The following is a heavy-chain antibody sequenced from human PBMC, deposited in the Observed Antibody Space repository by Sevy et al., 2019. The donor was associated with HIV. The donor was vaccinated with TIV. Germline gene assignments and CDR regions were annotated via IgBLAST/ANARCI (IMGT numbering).Heavy chain of an antibody. CDR1: GGSISSGGYY. CDR3: ARDPYYDSYYYGMDV. V-gene: IGHV4-31*03. Sequence: SETLSLTCTVSGGSISSGGYYWSWIRQHPGKGLEWIGYIYYSGSTYYNPSLKSRFTISVDTSKNQFSLKLSSVTAADTAVYYCARDPYYDSYYYGMDVWGQGTTVTVSS. D-gene: IGHD3-10*01. J-gene: IGHJ6*02. CDR2: IYYSGST.